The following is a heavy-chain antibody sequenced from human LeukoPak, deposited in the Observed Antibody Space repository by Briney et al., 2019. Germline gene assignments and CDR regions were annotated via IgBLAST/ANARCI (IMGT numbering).Heavy chain of an antibody. V-gene: IGHV3-74*01. CDR1: GFTFSSYW. Sequence: PGGSLRLSCAASGFTFSSYWMHWFRQAPGKGLVWVSRISDDGSYTSNVDSVKGRFTISRDNVNNMLYLHMNSLRAEDTAVYYCASFGISWRSSYWGQGTLVTVSS. J-gene: IGHJ4*02. D-gene: IGHD2-21*01. CDR3: ASFGISWRSSY. CDR2: ISDDGSYT.